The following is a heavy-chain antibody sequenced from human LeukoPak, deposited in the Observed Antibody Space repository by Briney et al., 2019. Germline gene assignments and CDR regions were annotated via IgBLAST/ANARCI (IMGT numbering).Heavy chain of an antibody. Sequence: GGSLRLSCAASGFTFSSYSMNWVRQAPGKGLEWVSSISSSSSYIYYADSVKGRFTISRDNAKNSLYLQMNSLGAEDTAVYYCARGDYGGNSFQHWGQGTLVTVSS. CDR1: GFTFSSYS. J-gene: IGHJ1*01. CDR3: ARGDYGGNSFQH. CDR2: ISSSSSYI. D-gene: IGHD4-23*01. V-gene: IGHV3-21*01.